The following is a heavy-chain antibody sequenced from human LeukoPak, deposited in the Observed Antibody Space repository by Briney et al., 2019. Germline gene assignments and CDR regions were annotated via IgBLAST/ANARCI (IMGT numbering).Heavy chain of an antibody. CDR1: GFTFSNYW. CDR2: ISGSDGST. V-gene: IGHV3-23*01. CDR3: ARSNDWSGFYYFDF. Sequence: GGSLRLSCAASGFTFSNYWMHWVRQAPGKGLEWVSGISGSDGSTYYADSVKGRFTISRDNSKNTLYLQMNSLRAEDTAVFYCARSNDWSGFYYFDFWGQGAMVTVSS. D-gene: IGHD3-9*01. J-gene: IGHJ4*02.